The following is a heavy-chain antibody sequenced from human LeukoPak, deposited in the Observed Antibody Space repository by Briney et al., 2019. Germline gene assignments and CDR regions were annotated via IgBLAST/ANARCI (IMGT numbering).Heavy chain of an antibody. V-gene: IGHV3-23*01. CDR2: INGRGGTT. D-gene: IGHD3-3*01. CDR1: GFTVSAASAFTVSSSF. CDR3: AKEHTIFGVVMDY. J-gene: IGHJ4*02. Sequence: QSGGSLRLSCAASGFTVSAASAFTVSSSFMSWVRQAPGKGLEWVSGINGRGGTTYYADSVKGRFTISRDNSKNTLYLQMNSLRAEDTAVYYCAKEHTIFGVVMDYWGQGTLVTVSS.